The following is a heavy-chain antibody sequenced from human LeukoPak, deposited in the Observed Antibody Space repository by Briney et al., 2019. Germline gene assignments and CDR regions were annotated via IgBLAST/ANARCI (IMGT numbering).Heavy chain of an antibody. V-gene: IGHV3-74*01. Sequence: GGSLRLSCAASGFTFSNYWMHWVRQAPGKGLVWVSRINSDGINTSYADSVKGRFTISRDNAKNSLYLQMNSLRPEDTALYYCAKDRAARGRGNYFYMDVWGKGTTVTVSS. CDR3: AKDRAARGRGNYFYMDV. J-gene: IGHJ6*03. D-gene: IGHD2/OR15-2a*01. CDR1: GFTFSNYW. CDR2: INSDGINT.